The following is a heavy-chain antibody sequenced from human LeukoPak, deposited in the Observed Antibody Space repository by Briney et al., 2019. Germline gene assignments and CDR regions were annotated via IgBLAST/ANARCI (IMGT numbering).Heavy chain of an antibody. CDR3: ANTLGVLVIEY. CDR2: ISGSGGST. J-gene: IGHJ4*02. CDR1: GFTFSYYA. D-gene: IGHD2-8*01. Sequence: GGSLRLSCATSGFTFSYYAMSWVRQAPGKGLEWVSTISGSGGSTYYADSVKGRFTISRDNSKNTLYLQMSSLRAEDTAVYYCANTLGVLVIEYWGQGTLVTVSS. V-gene: IGHV3-23*01.